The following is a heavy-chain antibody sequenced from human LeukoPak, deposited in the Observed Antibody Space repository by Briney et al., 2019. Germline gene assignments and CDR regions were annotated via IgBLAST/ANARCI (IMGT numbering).Heavy chain of an antibody. D-gene: IGHD1-26*01. Sequence: GGSLRLSCAASGFTFSSYSMNWVRQAPGKGLEWVSYLSSSSSTIYYADSVKGRFTISRDNAKNSLYLQMNSLRAEDTAVYYCARADGVSGSYFDYWGQGTLVTVSS. J-gene: IGHJ4*02. CDR1: GFTFSSYS. CDR3: ARADGVSGSYFDY. V-gene: IGHV3-48*04. CDR2: LSSSSSTI.